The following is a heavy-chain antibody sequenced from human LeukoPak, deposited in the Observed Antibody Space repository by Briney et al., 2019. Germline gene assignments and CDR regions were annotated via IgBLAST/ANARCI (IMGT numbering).Heavy chain of an antibody. CDR1: GYTFTEYG. CDR3: ARVDRSLRAFDI. D-gene: IGHD3-10*01. J-gene: IGHJ3*02. Sequence: ASVKVSCKASGYTFTEYGINWVRQAPGHGLEWMGWVSPYNGDTRYTQKFQGRVTLTTDTSTNTAYMELRSLTSDDTAVYYCARVDRSLRAFDIWGQGTMITVSS. CDR2: VSPYNGDT. V-gene: IGHV1-18*01.